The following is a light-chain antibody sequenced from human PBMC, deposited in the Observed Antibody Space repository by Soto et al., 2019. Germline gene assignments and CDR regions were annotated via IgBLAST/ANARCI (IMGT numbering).Light chain of an antibody. V-gene: IGKV3-20*01. Sequence: IMVTRSPATLTLAPGERATXSCRASQSVSSIYLAWYQQKPGQATRLIIYGASSRATGIPDRFSGSGSGTDFTLTISRLEPEDFAVYYCQQYGSSPWTVSQGTKMDLK. CDR1: QSVSSIY. J-gene: IGKJ1*01. CDR2: GAS. CDR3: QQYGSSPWT.